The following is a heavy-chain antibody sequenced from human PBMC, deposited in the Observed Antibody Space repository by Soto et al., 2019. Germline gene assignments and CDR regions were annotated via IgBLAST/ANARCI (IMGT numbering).Heavy chain of an antibody. CDR2: ISAYNGNT. Sequence: ASVKVSCKASGYTFTSYGISWVRQAPGQGLEWMGWISAYNGNTNYAQKLQGRVTMTTDTSTSTAYMELRSLRSDDTAVYYCARDLPKPYYYDSSGPGDWGQGTLVTVSS. CDR3: ARDLPKPYYYDSSGPGD. V-gene: IGHV1-18*01. J-gene: IGHJ4*02. D-gene: IGHD3-22*01. CDR1: GYTFTSYG.